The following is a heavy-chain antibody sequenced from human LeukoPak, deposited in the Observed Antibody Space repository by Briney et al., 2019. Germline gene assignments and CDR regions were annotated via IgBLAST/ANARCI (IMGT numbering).Heavy chain of an antibody. CDR1: GYIFITYA. V-gene: IGHV1-8*02. J-gene: IGHJ4*02. D-gene: IGHD1-26*01. CDR2: MNPNSGNT. CDR3: ARQGGSYPTVDY. Sequence: ASVKVSYKASGYIFITYAMHWVRQAPGQRLEWMGWMNPNSGNTGYAQKFQGRVTMTRNTSISTAYMELSSLRSEDTAVYYCARQGGSYPTVDYWGQGTLVTVSS.